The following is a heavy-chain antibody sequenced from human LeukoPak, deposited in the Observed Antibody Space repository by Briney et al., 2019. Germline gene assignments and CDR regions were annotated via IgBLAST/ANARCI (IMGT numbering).Heavy chain of an antibody. V-gene: IGHV3-23*01. CDR3: AKPRTTGLGWAQFDY. CDR1: GFTFSSFA. Sequence: GGSLRLSCAASGFTFSSFAMTWVRLAPGKGLEWVSGFDGNGPNTYYADSVKGRWTTSRDNSRNTLYLEMNSLRPEDTAIYYCAKPRTTGLGWAQFDYWGQGSLVTVSS. J-gene: IGHJ4*02. CDR2: FDGNGPNT. D-gene: IGHD2-8*02.